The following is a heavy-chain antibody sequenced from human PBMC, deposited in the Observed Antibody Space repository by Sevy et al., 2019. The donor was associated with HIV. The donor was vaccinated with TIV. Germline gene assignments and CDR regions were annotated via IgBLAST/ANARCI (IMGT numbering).Heavy chain of an antibody. V-gene: IGHV3-23*01. Sequence: GGCLRLSCAASGFTFSSYAMSWVRQAPGKGLEWVPAISGSGGSTYYADSVKGRFTISRDNSKNTLYLQMNSLRAEDTAVYYCAKGGDFWSGYYSYYFDYWGQGALVTVSS. J-gene: IGHJ4*02. CDR2: ISGSGGST. CDR3: AKGGDFWSGYYSYYFDY. CDR1: GFTFSSYA. D-gene: IGHD3-3*01.